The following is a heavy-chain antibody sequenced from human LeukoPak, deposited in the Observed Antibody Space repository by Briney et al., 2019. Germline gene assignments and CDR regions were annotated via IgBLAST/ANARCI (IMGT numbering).Heavy chain of an antibody. J-gene: IGHJ4*02. CDR3: ASGGYYDSSGYYIVQFDY. CDR1: GYSISSYY. Sequence: KSSETLSPTCAVSGYSISSYYWSWIRQPPGKGLEWIGYIYYSGSTNYNPSLKSRVTISVDTSKNQFSLKLSSVTAADTAVYYCASGGYYDSSGYYIVQFDYWGQGTLVTVSS. D-gene: IGHD3-22*01. V-gene: IGHV4-59*01. CDR2: IYYSGST.